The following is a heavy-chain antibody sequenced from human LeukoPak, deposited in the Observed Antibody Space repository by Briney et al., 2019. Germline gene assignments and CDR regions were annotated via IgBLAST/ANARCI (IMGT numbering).Heavy chain of an antibody. Sequence: KSSETLSLTCTVSGGSISSYYWSWLRQPPGKGLEWLGYIYYSGSTNYNPSLKSRVTISVDTSKNQFSLKLSSVTAADTAVYYCVRVVALGAAGYYFDYWGQGSLVTVSS. V-gene: IGHV4-59*01. CDR3: VRVVALGAAGYYFDY. D-gene: IGHD6-13*01. CDR2: IYYSGST. CDR1: GGSISSYY. J-gene: IGHJ4*02.